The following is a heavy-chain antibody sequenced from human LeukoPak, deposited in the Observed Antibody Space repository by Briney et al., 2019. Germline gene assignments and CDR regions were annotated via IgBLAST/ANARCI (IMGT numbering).Heavy chain of an antibody. D-gene: IGHD5-18*01. Sequence: PGGSLRLSCAASGFTVSSNYMSWVRQAPGEGLEWVSVIYSGGSTYYADSVKGRFTISRDNSKNTLYLQMNSLRAEDTAVYYRAREILRVYSYGYSYYYYMDVWGKGTTVTVSS. V-gene: IGHV3-66*02. CDR2: IYSGGST. J-gene: IGHJ6*03. CDR3: AREILRVYSYGYSYYYYMDV. CDR1: GFTVSSNY.